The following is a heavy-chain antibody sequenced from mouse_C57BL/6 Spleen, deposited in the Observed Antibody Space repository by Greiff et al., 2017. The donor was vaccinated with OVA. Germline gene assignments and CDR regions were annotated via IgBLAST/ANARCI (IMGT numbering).Heavy chain of an antibody. V-gene: IGHV1-55*01. CDR3: ARGYYGSSYWYCDV. CDR2: IYPGSGST. CDR1: GYTFTSYW. Sequence: VQLQQPGAELVKPGASVKMSCKASGYTFTSYWITWVKQRPGQGLEWIGDIYPGSGSTNYNEKFKSKATLTVDTASSTAYMQRSSLTSEDSAVYYCARGYYGSSYWYCDVWGTGTTVTVSS. J-gene: IGHJ1*03. D-gene: IGHD1-1*01.